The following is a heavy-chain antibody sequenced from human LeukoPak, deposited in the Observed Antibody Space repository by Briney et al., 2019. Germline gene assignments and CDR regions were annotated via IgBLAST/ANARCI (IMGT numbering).Heavy chain of an antibody. CDR1: GGSISSYY. CDR3: ARQWEDDWFDP. Sequence: SETLSLTCTVSGGSISSYYWSWIWQPPGKGLEWIGYIYTSGSTNYNPSLKSRVTISVDTSKNQFSLKLSSVTAADTAVYYCARQWEDDWFDPWGQGTLVTVSS. D-gene: IGHD1-26*01. V-gene: IGHV4-4*09. J-gene: IGHJ5*02. CDR2: IYTSGST.